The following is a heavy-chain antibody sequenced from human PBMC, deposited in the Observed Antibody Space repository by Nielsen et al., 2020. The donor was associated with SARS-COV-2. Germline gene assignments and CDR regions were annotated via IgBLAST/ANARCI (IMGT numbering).Heavy chain of an antibody. CDR1: GYTFTSYG. CDR3: ARDLLYSSSVGYFDY. J-gene: IGHJ4*02. Sequence: ASVKVSCKASGYTFTSYGISWVRQAPGQGLEWMGWISAYNGNTNYAQKLQGRVTMTTDTSTSTAYMELRSLRSDDTAVYYCARDLLYSSSVGYFDYWGQGTLVTVSS. V-gene: IGHV1-18*01. CDR2: ISAYNGNT. D-gene: IGHD6-6*01.